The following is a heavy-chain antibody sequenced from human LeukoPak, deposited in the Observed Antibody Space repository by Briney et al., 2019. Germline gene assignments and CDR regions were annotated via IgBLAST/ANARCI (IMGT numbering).Heavy chain of an antibody. D-gene: IGHD3-10*01. V-gene: IGHV3-74*01. J-gene: IGHJ3*02. Sequence: GGSLRLSCAASGFTFSSYWMHWVRQAPGKGLVWVSHINSDGSSTSYTDSVKGRFTISRDNAKNTLYLQMNSLRAEDTAVYYCARDLGDWFGEAFDIWGQGTMVTVSS. CDR3: ARDLGDWFGEAFDI. CDR2: INSDGSST. CDR1: GFTFSSYW.